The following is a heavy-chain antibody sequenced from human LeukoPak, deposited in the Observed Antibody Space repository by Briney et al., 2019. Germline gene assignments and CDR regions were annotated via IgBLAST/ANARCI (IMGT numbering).Heavy chain of an antibody. CDR3: ARARSSYGYGDAFDI. J-gene: IGHJ3*02. CDR2: ISSSGSTI. V-gene: IGHV3-48*03. D-gene: IGHD5-18*01. CDR1: GFTFSSYE. Sequence: GGSLRLSCAASGFTFSSYEMNWVRQAPGKGLEWVSYISSSGSTIYYADSVKGRFTISRDNSKNTLYLQMNSLRAEDTAVYYCARARSSYGYGDAFDIWGQETMVTVSS.